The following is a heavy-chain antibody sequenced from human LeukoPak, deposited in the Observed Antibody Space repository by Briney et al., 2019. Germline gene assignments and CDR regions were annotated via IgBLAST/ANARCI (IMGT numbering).Heavy chain of an antibody. CDR2: INPNSGGT. CDR3: ARPARYYYDSSGYWFDP. CDR1: GYTFTSYY. D-gene: IGHD3-22*01. Sequence: ASVKVSCKASGYTFTSYYMHWVRQAPGQGLEWMGWINPNSGGTNYAQKFQGRVTMTRDTSISTAYMELSRLRSDDTAVYYCARPARYYYDSSGYWFDPWGQGTLVTVSS. J-gene: IGHJ5*02. V-gene: IGHV1-2*02.